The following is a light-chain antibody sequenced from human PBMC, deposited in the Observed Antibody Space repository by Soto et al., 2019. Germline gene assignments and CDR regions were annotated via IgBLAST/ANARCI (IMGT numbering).Light chain of an antibody. CDR3: MQALQTPWT. J-gene: IGKJ1*01. CDR2: LGS. V-gene: IGKV2-28*01. Sequence: DIVMTQSPLSLPVTPGESASISCRSSQSLLRNGNNYLYWYLQKPGQSPQILIYLGSNRASGVPDRFSGSGSGADFTLKISRVEAQDVGVYYCMQALQTPWTFGQGTKVEIK. CDR1: QSLLRNGNNY.